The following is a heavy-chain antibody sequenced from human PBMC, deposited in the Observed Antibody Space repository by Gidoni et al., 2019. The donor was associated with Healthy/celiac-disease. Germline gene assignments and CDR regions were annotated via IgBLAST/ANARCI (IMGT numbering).Heavy chain of an antibody. CDR2: IYTSGSP. Sequence: QVQLQESGPGLVKPSQTLSLTCTVSGGYISSGSYYWSWIRQPAGKGLEWIGRIYTSGSPNYNPSLKSRVTISVDTSKNQFSLKLSSVTAADTAVYYCARDVTPRVGWYFDLWGRGTLVTVSS. V-gene: IGHV4-61*02. J-gene: IGHJ2*01. CDR3: ARDVTPRVGWYFDL. D-gene: IGHD4-4*01. CDR1: GGYISSGSYY.